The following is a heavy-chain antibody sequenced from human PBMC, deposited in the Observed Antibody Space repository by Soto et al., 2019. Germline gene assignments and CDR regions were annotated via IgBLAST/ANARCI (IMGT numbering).Heavy chain of an antibody. CDR2: IYYSGST. CDR3: ASSYYVWGSYRNFDY. CDR1: GGSISSSSYY. Sequence: ETLSLTCTVSGGSISSSSYYWGWIRQPPGKGLEWIGSIYYSGSTYYNPSLKSRVTISVDTSKNQFSLKLSSVTAADTAVYYCASSYYVWGSYRNFDYWGQGTLVTVSS. J-gene: IGHJ4*02. D-gene: IGHD3-16*02. V-gene: IGHV4-39*01.